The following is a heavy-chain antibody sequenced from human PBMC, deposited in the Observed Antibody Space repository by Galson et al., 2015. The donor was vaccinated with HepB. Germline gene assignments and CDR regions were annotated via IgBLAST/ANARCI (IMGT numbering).Heavy chain of an antibody. CDR2: INTNTGTP. CDR3: ARVTSIYDLSSSAYSYYYYGMDV. Sequence: SVKVSCKASGYTFTNYVMNWVRQAPGQGLEWMGGINTNTGTPTYAQGFTGRFVFSLDTSVRTAYLQISSLKTEDTAVYYCARVTSIYDLSSSAYSYYYYGMDVWGQGTTVTVSS. D-gene: IGHD2-2*01. V-gene: IGHV7-4-1*02. CDR1: GYTFTNYV. J-gene: IGHJ6*02.